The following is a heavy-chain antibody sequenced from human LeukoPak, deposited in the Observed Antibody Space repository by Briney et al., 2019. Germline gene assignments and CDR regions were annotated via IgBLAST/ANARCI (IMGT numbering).Heavy chain of an antibody. CDR3: AKDYKFGY. CDR1: GGSISSSSYY. J-gene: IGHJ4*02. CDR2: IYYSGST. D-gene: IGHD3-10*01. Sequence: KPSETLSLTCTVSGGSISSSSYYWGWIRQPPGKGLEWIGSIYYSGSTYYNPSLKSRVTISVDTSKNQFSLKLSSVTAADTAVYYCAKDYKFGYWGQGTLVTVSS. V-gene: IGHV4-39*01.